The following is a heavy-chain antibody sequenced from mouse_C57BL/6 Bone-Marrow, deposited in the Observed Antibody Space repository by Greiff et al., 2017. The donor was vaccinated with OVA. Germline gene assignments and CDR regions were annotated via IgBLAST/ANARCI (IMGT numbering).Heavy chain of an antibody. CDR1: GYTFTDYY. Sequence: QVQLKQSGAELVKPGASVKISCKASGYTFTDYYINWVKQRPGQGLEWIGKIGPGSGSTYYNEKFKGKATLTADKSSSTAYMQLSSLTSENSAVYFYTYDYDPWFSYWGQGTLVTVSA. CDR2: IGPGSGST. D-gene: IGHD2-4*01. V-gene: IGHV1-77*01. CDR3: TYDYDPWFSY. J-gene: IGHJ3*01.